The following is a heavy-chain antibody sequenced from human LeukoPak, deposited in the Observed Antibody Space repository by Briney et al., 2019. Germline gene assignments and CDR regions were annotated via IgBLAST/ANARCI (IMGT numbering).Heavy chain of an antibody. J-gene: IGHJ4*02. CDR3: ANSGLLGGYDSSGYYSEYFDY. D-gene: IGHD3-22*01. V-gene: IGHV3-23*01. CDR2: ISGSGGST. Sequence: PGGSLRLSCAASGFTFSSYAMSWVRQAPGKGLEWVSAISGSGGSTYYADSVKGRFTISRDNSKNTLYLQMNSLRAEDTAVYYCANSGLLGGYDSSGYYSEYFDYWGQGTLVTVSS. CDR1: GFTFSSYA.